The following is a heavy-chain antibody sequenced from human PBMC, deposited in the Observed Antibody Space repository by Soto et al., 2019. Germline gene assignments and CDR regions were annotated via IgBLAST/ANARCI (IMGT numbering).Heavy chain of an antibody. V-gene: IGHV1-69*13. Sequence: GASVKVSCKPSGGSVSNYAFSWVRQAPGQGLEWLGGIIPWVDSTEYAQKFQDKVKITADDSTSTAYMELSRLRSDDTAVYYCARKGLACTGCYNPYYYYYGMDVWGQGTTVTVS. CDR3: ARKGLACTGCYNPYYYYYGMDV. CDR1: GGSVSNYA. D-gene: IGHD2-2*01. CDR2: IIPWVDST. J-gene: IGHJ6*02.